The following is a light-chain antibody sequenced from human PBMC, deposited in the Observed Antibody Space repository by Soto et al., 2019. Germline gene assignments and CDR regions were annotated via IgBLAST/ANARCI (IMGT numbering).Light chain of an antibody. CDR1: QSVSSN. V-gene: IGKV3-20*01. CDR3: QQYGSSPWT. Sequence: EIVMTQSPATLSVSPGERATLSCRASQSVSSNLAWYQQKLGQAPRLLIYLASSRAAGIPDRFSGSGSGTDFTLTISRLEPEDFAVYYCQQYGSSPWTFGQGTKVEVK. J-gene: IGKJ1*01. CDR2: LAS.